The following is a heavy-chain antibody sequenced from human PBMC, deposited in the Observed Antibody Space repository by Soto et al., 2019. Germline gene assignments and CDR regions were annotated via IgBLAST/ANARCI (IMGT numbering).Heavy chain of an antibody. CDR1: GFTFSSYS. Sequence: GGSLRLSCAASGFTFSSYSMNWVRQAPGKGLEWVSYISSSSSTIYYADSVKGRFTISRDNAKNSLYLQMNSLRAEDTAVYYCARGPGMYYDILTGPEGDYWGQGTLVTVSS. V-gene: IGHV3-48*01. CDR2: ISSSSSTI. D-gene: IGHD3-9*01. CDR3: ARGPGMYYDILTGPEGDY. J-gene: IGHJ4*02.